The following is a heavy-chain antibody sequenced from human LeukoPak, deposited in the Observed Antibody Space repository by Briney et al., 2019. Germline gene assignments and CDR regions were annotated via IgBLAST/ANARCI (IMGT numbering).Heavy chain of an antibody. V-gene: IGHV4-59*08. CDR2: IYYSGST. CDR1: GGSISSYY. D-gene: IGHD4-17*01. Sequence: SETLSLTCTASGGSISSYYWSWIRQPPGKGLEWIGYIYYSGSTNYNPSLKSRVTISVDTSKDQFSLKLSSVTAADTAVYYCARHLYGDSIDYWGQGTLVTVSS. CDR3: ARHLYGDSIDY. J-gene: IGHJ4*02.